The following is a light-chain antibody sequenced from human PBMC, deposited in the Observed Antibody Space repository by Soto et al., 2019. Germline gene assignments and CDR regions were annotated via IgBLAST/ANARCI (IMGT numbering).Light chain of an antibody. CDR1: QSIGSG. Sequence: ERVMRQSPATLSVSPWKRVTLSCKASQSIGSGLTWYQQKPGQPPRLLIYVASTRAAGIPARFSGSGSGTEFTLTISSLQSEDFAVYHCQQYKDWPPRFGQGTKVEIK. J-gene: IGKJ1*01. V-gene: IGKV3-15*01. CDR2: VAS. CDR3: QQYKDWPPR.